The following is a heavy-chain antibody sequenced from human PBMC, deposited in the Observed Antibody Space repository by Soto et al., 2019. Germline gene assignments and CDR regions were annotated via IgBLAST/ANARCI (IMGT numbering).Heavy chain of an antibody. CDR2: IYYSGST. CDR1: GGSISSSSYY. Sequence: QLQLQESGPGLVKPSETLSLTCTVSGGSISSSSYYWGWIRQPPGKGLEWIGSIYYSGSTYYNPSPKSRVTISVDTSKNQFSLKLSSVTAADTAVYYCASPGYSSGWDFDYWGQGTLVTVSS. V-gene: IGHV4-39*01. D-gene: IGHD6-19*01. CDR3: ASPGYSSGWDFDY. J-gene: IGHJ4*02.